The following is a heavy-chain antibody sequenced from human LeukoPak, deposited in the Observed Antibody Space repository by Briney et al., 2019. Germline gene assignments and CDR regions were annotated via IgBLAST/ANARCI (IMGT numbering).Heavy chain of an antibody. D-gene: IGHD6-19*01. CDR1: RGSISNSDYY. Sequence: PSETLSLTCTVSRGSISNSDYYWGWIRQSPGKGLEWIGSVYYTGSIYSNPSLRGRVAMSVDTSKSHFSLNLTSVTASDTAVYFCARQGYNSGRLFDYWGQGSLVTVSS. CDR2: VYYTGSI. CDR3: ARQGYNSGRLFDY. J-gene: IGHJ4*02. V-gene: IGHV4-39*01.